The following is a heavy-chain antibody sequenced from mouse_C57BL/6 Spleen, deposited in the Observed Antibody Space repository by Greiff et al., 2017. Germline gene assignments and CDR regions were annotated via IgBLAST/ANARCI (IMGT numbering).Heavy chain of an antibody. Sequence: EVQLVESGGGLVKPGGSLKLSCAASGFTFSDYGMHWVRQAPEKGLEWVAYISSGSSTIYYADTVKGRFTISRDNAKNTLFLQMTSLRSEDTAMYYCARLRAYPYAMDYWGQGTSVTVSS. CDR3: ARLRAYPYAMDY. D-gene: IGHD2-10*01. CDR2: ISSGSSTI. J-gene: IGHJ4*01. CDR1: GFTFSDYG. V-gene: IGHV5-17*01.